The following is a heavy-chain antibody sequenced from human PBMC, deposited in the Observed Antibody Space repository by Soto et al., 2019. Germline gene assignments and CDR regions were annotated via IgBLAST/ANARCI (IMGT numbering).Heavy chain of an antibody. J-gene: IGHJ6*02. Sequence: QVQLVQSGAEVKKPGSSVKVSCKASGGTFSSYAISWVRQAPGQGLEWMGGIIPIFGTANYAQKFQGRVTITADESTSTAYMELSSLRSEDTAVYYCARKHYYYGSGSPPTYYYGMDVWGQGTTVTVSS. CDR2: IIPIFGTA. D-gene: IGHD3-10*01. CDR3: ARKHYYYGSGSPPTYYYGMDV. CDR1: GGTFSSYA. V-gene: IGHV1-69*01.